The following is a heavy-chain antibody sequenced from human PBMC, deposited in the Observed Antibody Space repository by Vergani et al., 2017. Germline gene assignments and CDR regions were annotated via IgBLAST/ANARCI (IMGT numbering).Heavy chain of an antibody. Sequence: QVQLVESGGGVVQPGRSLRLSCAASGFTFSSYGMHWVRQAPGKGLEWVAVISYDGSNKYYADSVKGRFTISRDNSKNTLYLQMNSLRAEDTAVYYCAKDRSSSWYRNYYGMDVWGQGP. J-gene: IGHJ6*02. V-gene: IGHV3-30*18. CDR1: GFTFSSYG. CDR3: AKDRSSSWYRNYYGMDV. D-gene: IGHD6-13*01. CDR2: ISYDGSNK.